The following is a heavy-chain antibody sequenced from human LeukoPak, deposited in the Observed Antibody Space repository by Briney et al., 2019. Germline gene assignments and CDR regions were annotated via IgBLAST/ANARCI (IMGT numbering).Heavy chain of an antibody. V-gene: IGHV3-64*01. CDR3: ARDLSPRWELRGLYY. J-gene: IGHJ4*02. Sequence: GGSLRLSCAASGFTFSSYAMHWVRQAPGKGLEYVSAISSNGGSTYYANSVKGRFTISRDNSKNTLYLQMGSLRAEDMAVYYCARDLSPRWELRGLYYWGQGTLVTVSS. CDR1: GFTFSSYA. CDR2: ISSNGGST. D-gene: IGHD1-26*01.